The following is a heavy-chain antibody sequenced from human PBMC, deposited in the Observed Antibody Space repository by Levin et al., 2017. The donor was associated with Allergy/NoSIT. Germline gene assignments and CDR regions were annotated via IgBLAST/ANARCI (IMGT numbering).Heavy chain of an antibody. CDR1: GFTFSSYW. CDR3: AREYSSNWYGPFDY. V-gene: IGHV3-74*01. D-gene: IGHD6-13*01. Sequence: GGSLRLSCAASGFTFSSYWMHWVRQAPGKGLVWVSRINSDGSSTSHADSVKGRFTISRDNAKNTLYLQMNSLRAEDTAVYYCAREYSSNWYGPFDYWGQGTLVTVSS. J-gene: IGHJ4*02. CDR2: INSDGSST.